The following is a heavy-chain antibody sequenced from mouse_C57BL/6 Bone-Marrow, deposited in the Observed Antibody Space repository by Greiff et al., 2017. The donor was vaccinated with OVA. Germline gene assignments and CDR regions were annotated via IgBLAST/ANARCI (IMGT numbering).Heavy chain of an antibody. D-gene: IGHD2-5*01. J-gene: IGHJ4*01. CDR3: ARSRNYVGGAMDY. Sequence: VQLQQPGAELVKPGASVKMSCKASGYTFTSYWITWVKQRPGQGLEWIGDIYPGSGSTNYNEKFKSKATLTVDTSSSTAYMQLSSLTSEDSAVYYCARSRNYVGGAMDYWGQGTSVTVSS. V-gene: IGHV1-55*01. CDR2: IYPGSGST. CDR1: GYTFTSYW.